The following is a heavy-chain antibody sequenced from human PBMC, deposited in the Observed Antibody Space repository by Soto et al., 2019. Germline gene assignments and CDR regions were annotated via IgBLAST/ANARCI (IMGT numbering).Heavy chain of an antibody. V-gene: IGHV3-30*18. D-gene: IGHD1-26*01. CDR3: AKDLSREVAPTTKMYYHYGMDV. CDR2: ISYDGSNK. Sequence: QVQLVESGGGVVQPGRSLRLSCAASGFTFRSYVMHWVRQAPGKGLEWVAIISYDGSNKYYVNSVKGRFTISRDNSNNARYLQMNSLRAEDTDIYYCAKDLSREVAPTTKMYYHYGMDVWGQGTTVTVSS. CDR1: GFTFRSYV. J-gene: IGHJ6*02.